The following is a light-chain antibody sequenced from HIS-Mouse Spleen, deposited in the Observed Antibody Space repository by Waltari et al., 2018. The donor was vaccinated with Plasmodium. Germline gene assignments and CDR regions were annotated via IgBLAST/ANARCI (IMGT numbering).Light chain of an antibody. CDR3: SSYAGSNNLV. CDR2: EVS. Sequence: QSALTQPPSASGSPGQSVTISCTGTSSDVGRYNSVSCYQQPPGKAPKLMIYEVSKRPSGVPDRFSGSKSGNTASLTVSGLQAEDEADYYCSSYAGSNNLVFGGGTKLTVL. V-gene: IGLV2-8*01. J-gene: IGLJ2*01. CDR1: SSDVGRYNS.